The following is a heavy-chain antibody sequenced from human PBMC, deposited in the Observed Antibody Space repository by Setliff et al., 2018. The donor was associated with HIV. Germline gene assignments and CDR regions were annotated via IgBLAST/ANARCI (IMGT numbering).Heavy chain of an antibody. V-gene: IGHV3-30*04. D-gene: IGHD3-3*01. Sequence: AGGSLRLSCAASGFIFGDYAIHCVRQAPGKGLEWVAAVSYDGTKTYYADSVKGRFTLSRDNSKKTLYLQMNSLRAEDTAVYYCAKDLGVSYYNFWSNYYGLDVWGQGTTVTVSS. J-gene: IGHJ6*02. CDR3: AKDLGVSYYNFWSNYYGLDV. CDR1: GFIFGDYA. CDR2: VSYDGTKT.